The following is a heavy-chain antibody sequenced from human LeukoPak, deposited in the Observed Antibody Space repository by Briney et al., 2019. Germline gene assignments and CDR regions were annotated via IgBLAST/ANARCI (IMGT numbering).Heavy chain of an antibody. Sequence: GGSLRLSCAASGFTFTNYAMSWVRQAPGKGLEWVSAISGSGGSTYYADSVKGRFTISRDNSKNTLYLQMNSLRAEDTAVYYCAKGRTYCSSASCYLLYMDVWGQGTTVTVSS. CDR2: ISGSGGST. CDR3: AKGRTYCSSASCYLLYMDV. D-gene: IGHD2-2*01. V-gene: IGHV3-23*01. J-gene: IGHJ6*02. CDR1: GFTFTNYA.